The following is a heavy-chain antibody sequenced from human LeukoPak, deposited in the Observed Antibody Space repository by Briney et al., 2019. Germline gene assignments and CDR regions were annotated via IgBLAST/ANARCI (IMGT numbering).Heavy chain of an antibody. Sequence: ASVKVSCKASGYIFTNYGIDWVRQAPGQGLEWMGWISAHGNTYYAQEFQGRVTMTTDTSTGTAYMVLRSLRSDDTALYYCARGRYCTGTNCFPQWLDPWGQGALVTVSS. D-gene: IGHD2-8*02. J-gene: IGHJ5*02. CDR2: ISAHGNT. CDR3: ARGRYCTGTNCFPQWLDP. V-gene: IGHV1-18*04. CDR1: GYIFTNYG.